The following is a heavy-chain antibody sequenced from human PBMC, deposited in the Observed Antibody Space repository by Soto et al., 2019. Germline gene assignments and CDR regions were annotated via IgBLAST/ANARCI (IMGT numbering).Heavy chain of an antibody. D-gene: IGHD3-22*01. V-gene: IGHV3-9*01. CDR3: AKGQDSSGYWTNWFDP. Sequence: GGSLRLSCAASGFTFDDYAMHWVRQAPGKGLEWVSGISWNSGSIGYADSVKGRFTISRDNAKNSLYLQMNSLRAEDTALYYCAKGQDSSGYWTNWFDPWGQGTLVTVSS. CDR2: ISWNSGSI. J-gene: IGHJ5*02. CDR1: GFTFDDYA.